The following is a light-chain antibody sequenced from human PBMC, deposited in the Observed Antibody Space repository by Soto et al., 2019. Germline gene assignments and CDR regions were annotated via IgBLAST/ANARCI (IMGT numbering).Light chain of an antibody. Sequence: IVMTHSPATLSVSPCESATLSCSASHSVSTNLAWYQQRPGQAPRLLIYGASTRATGIPARFSGSGSGTEFTLTISSLQSEDFAVYYCQQYNNWPPITFGQGTRLEIK. CDR1: HSVSTN. V-gene: IGKV3-15*01. J-gene: IGKJ5*01. CDR3: QQYNNWPPIT. CDR2: GAS.